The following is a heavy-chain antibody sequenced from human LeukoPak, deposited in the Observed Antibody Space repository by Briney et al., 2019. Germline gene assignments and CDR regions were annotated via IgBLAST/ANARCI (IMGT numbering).Heavy chain of an antibody. CDR3: AKGAAGTLVGHYFDS. Sequence: GGSLRLSCAASGLTFSCYAMSWVRQAPGKGLEWVSSISGSGGDTHYADSVKRRFSISRDNSKNTLYVLMNSLGAEDTAVYYCAKGAAGTLVGHYFDSWGQGTLVTVSS. J-gene: IGHJ4*02. D-gene: IGHD2-21*01. V-gene: IGHV3-23*01. CDR1: GLTFSCYA. CDR2: ISGSGGDT.